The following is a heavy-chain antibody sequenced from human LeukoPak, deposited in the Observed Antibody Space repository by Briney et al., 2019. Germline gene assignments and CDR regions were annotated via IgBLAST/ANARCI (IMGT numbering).Heavy chain of an antibody. J-gene: IGHJ4*02. V-gene: IGHV3-53*01. CDR3: ATNYYDSSGYLPY. D-gene: IGHD3-22*01. Sequence: GGSLRLSCAASGFTVSSNYMSWVRQAPGEGLEWVSVIYSGGSTYYADSVKGRFTISRDNSKNTLYLQMNSLRAEDTAVYYCATNYYDSSGYLPYWGQGTLVTVSS. CDR1: GFTVSSNY. CDR2: IYSGGST.